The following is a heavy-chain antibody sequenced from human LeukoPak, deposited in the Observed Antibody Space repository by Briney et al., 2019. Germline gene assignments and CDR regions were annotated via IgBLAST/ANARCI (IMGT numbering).Heavy chain of an antibody. D-gene: IGHD3-16*02. CDR1: GYTFTSYD. J-gene: IGHJ4*02. V-gene: IGHV1-8*01. CDR2: MNPNSGNT. Sequence: GASVTVSCTASGYTFTSYDINWVRQAAGQGLEWMGWMNPNSGNTGYAQKFQGRVTMTRNTSISTAYMELSSLRSEDTAVYYCASRQDLRWFGGVISDYWGQGTLVTVSS. CDR3: ASRQDLRWFGGVISDY.